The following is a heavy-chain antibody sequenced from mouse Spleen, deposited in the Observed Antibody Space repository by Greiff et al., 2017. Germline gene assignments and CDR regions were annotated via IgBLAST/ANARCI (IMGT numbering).Heavy chain of an antibody. V-gene: IGHV5-16*01. CDR1: GFTFSDYY. D-gene: IGHD1-1*01. CDR2: INYDGSST. CDR3: ARLRYAMDY. Sequence: EVKVEESEGGLVQPGSSMKLSCTASGFTFSDYYMAWVRQVPEKGLEWVANINYDGSSTYYLDSLKSRFIISRDNAKNILYLQMSSLKSEDTATYYCARLRYAMDYWGQGTSVTVSS. J-gene: IGHJ4*01.